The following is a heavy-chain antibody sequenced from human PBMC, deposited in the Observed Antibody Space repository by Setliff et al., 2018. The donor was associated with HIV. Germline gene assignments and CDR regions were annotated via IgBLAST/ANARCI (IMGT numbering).Heavy chain of an antibody. CDR2: VDPEDGET. CDR1: GYTFTDYY. V-gene: IGHV1-69-2*01. J-gene: IGHJ6*03. Sequence: GPSVKVSCKSSGYTFTDYYIHWVQQAPGKGLEWMGRVDPEDGETIYAERFQGRVTITADTSTDTSYVELSSLRSEDTAVYYCATGAETYSSSWEAYYMDVWGKGTTVTVSS. CDR3: ATGAETYSSSWEAYYMDV. D-gene: IGHD6-13*01.